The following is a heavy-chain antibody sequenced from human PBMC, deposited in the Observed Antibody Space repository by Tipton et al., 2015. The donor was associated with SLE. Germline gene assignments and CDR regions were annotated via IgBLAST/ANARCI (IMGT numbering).Heavy chain of an antibody. D-gene: IGHD1-14*01. CDR2: ITSTGSVT. CDR3: AKRPVGTIFHFDY. V-gene: IGHV3-48*03. CDR1: EFTLSSYE. J-gene: IGHJ4*02. Sequence: SLRLSCVASEFTLSSYEMNWVRQAPGKGLEWLSYITSTGSVTHYADSVRGRFTISRDNAKNTLYLQMNSLRAEDTALYYCAKRPVGTIFHFDYWGQGSLVIVSA.